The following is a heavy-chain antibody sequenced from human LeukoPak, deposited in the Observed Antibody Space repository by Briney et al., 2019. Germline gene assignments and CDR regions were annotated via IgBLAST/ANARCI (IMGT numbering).Heavy chain of an antibody. Sequence: SVTVSCKPSGGTFSSYAISWVRQAPGPGLEWMGGIIAIFGTANYAQKFQGRVTITTDESTSTAYMELSSLRSEDTAMYYCARAGDYGDYGFDYWGQGTLVTVSS. J-gene: IGHJ4*02. CDR3: ARAGDYGDYGFDY. D-gene: IGHD4-17*01. CDR1: GGTFSSYA. V-gene: IGHV1-69*05. CDR2: IIAIFGTA.